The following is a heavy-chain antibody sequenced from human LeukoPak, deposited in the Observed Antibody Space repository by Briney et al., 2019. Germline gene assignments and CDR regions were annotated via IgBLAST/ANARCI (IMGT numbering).Heavy chain of an antibody. CDR1: GYRFINYW. CDR2: IYPGDSET. D-gene: IGHD3-22*01. J-gene: IGHJ4*02. V-gene: IGHV5-51*01. CDR3: AGSVSSEAFDT. Sequence: GESLKISCKGSGYRFINYWIAWVRQMPGAGLEWMGIIYPGDSETRYSPSFQGQVTISVDKSISTAYLQWSSLKASDTAIYYCAGSVSSEAFDTWGQGTLVTVSS.